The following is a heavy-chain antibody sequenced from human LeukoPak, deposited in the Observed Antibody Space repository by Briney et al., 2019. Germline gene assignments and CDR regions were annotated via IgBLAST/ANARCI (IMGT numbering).Heavy chain of an antibody. D-gene: IGHD3-22*01. J-gene: IGHJ5*02. V-gene: IGHV3-23*01. Sequence: PGGSLRLSCAASGFTFSSYAMSWVRQAPGRGLEWVSDISGSGGSKYYADFVKGRFTISRDNSKNTLYLQMNSLRAEDTAVYYCAKAPGYYDSSGYFPSWGQGTLVTVSS. CDR2: ISGSGGSK. CDR1: GFTFSSYA. CDR3: AKAPGYYDSSGYFPS.